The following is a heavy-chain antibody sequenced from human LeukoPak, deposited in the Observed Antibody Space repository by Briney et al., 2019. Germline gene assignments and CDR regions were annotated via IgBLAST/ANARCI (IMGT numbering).Heavy chain of an antibody. CDR2: IYYSGTT. V-gene: IGHV4-59*08. J-gene: IGHJ5*02. Sequence: SETLSLTCTVSSDSISSYYWSWIRQPPGKGLEWIGYIYYSGTTKYNPYLKSRVTISIDTSKNQFSLKLSYVTAADTAVYYCARVDGDYNNWFEPWGQGALVTVYS. CDR3: ARVDGDYNNWFEP. CDR1: SDSISSYY. D-gene: IGHD4-17*01.